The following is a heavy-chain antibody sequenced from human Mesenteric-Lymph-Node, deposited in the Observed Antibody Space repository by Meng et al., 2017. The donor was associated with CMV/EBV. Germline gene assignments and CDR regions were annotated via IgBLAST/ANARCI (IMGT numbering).Heavy chain of an antibody. CDR3: ARGSVWGFYCRSTSCLDAFGL. CDR1: GYS. D-gene: IGHD2-2*01. CDR2: INHSGDT. Sequence: GYSWSWIHQPPGEGLQWIGEINHSGDTDYNPSLKSRVTISGDTSKNQFSLRLTSVTAADTAIYYCARGSVWGFYCRSTSCLDAFGLWGQGTLVTVSS. V-gene: IGHV4-34*01. J-gene: IGHJ3*01.